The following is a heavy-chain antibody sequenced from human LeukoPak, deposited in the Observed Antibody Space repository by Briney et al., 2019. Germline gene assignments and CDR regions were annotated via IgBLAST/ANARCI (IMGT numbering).Heavy chain of an antibody. CDR3: AGSFGDVKMF. J-gene: IGHJ4*01. V-gene: IGHV3-7*01. CDR1: GFNFRDHW. D-gene: IGHD3-10*01. CDR2: IKPDGSEK. Sequence: GGSLRLSCAGSGFNFRDHWMSWLRQAPEKGPEWVAHIKPDGSEKYYVDSVKGRFIISRDDARNPLSLQMNSLRAEDTAVYYCAGSFGDVKMFWGQGTLVTVSS.